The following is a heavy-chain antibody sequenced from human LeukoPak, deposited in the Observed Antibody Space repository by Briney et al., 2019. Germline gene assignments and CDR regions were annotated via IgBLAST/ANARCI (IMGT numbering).Heavy chain of an antibody. CDR3: ARRNSVTQGLDN. CDR1: GFTFSSYS. J-gene: IGHJ4*02. CDR2: IRNKANSYAT. Sequence: GGSLRLSCAASGFTFSSYSMNWVRQAPGKGLEWIGRIRNKANSYATEYAASVKGRFTVSRDDSKNSLFLQMNSLESEDTAVYYCARRNSVTQGLDNWGQGTLVTVSS. D-gene: IGHD5/OR15-5a*01. V-gene: IGHV3-72*01.